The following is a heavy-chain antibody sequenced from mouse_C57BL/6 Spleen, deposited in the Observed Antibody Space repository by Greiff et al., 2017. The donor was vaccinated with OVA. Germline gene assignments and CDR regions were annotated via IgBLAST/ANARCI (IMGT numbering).Heavy chain of an antibody. V-gene: IGHV1-81*01. CDR2: IYPRSGNT. CDR3: AREDYDYDYAMDY. Sequence: QVQLQQSGAELARPGASVKLSCKASGYTFTSYGISWVKQRTGQGLEWIGEIYPRSGNTYYNEKFKGKATLTADKSSSTAYMALRSLTSEDSAVYFCAREDYDYDYAMDYWGQGTSVTVSS. J-gene: IGHJ4*01. D-gene: IGHD2-4*01. CDR1: GYTFTSYG.